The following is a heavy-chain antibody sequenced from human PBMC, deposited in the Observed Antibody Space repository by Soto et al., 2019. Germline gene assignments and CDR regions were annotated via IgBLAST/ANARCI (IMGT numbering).Heavy chain of an antibody. Sequence: SGPTLVNPTQTLTLTCTFSGFSLSTSGMCVSWIRQPPGKALEWLALIDWDDDKYYSTSLKTRLTISKDTSKNQVVLTMTNMDTVDTATYYCARAPYYDFWSGYSNYYYGMDVWGQGTTVTVYS. V-gene: IGHV2-70*01. D-gene: IGHD3-3*01. CDR3: ARAPYYDFWSGYSNYYYGMDV. CDR1: GFSLSTSGMC. J-gene: IGHJ6*02. CDR2: IDWDDDK.